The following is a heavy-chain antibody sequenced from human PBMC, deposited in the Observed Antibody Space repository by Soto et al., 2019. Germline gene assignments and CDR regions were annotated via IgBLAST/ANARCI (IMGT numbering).Heavy chain of an antibody. CDR1: GGSFGGYY. CDR2: INHSGST. J-gene: IGHJ6*03. V-gene: IGHV4-34*01. Sequence: SETLSLTCAVYGGSFGGYYWSWIRQPPGKGLEWIGEINHSGSTNYSPSLKSRVTISVDTSKNQFSLKLSSVTAADTAVYYCARAYGDYYYYYMDVWGKGTTVTVSS. D-gene: IGHD4-17*01. CDR3: ARAYGDYYYYYMDV.